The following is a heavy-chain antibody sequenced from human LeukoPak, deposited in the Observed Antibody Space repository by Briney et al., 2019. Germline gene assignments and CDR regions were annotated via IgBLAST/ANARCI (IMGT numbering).Heavy chain of an antibody. CDR1: GYTFTSYY. CDR2: INPSGGST. CDR3: ERSSGGALLRFLEWLPYFDY. D-gene: IGHD3-3*01. J-gene: IGHJ4*02. Sequence: ASVKVSCKASGYTFTSYYMHWVRQAPGQGLEWMGIINPSGGSTSYAQKFQGRVTMTRDMSTSTVYMELSSLRSEDTAVYYCERSSGGALLRFLEWLPYFDYWGQGTLVTVSS. V-gene: IGHV1-46*01.